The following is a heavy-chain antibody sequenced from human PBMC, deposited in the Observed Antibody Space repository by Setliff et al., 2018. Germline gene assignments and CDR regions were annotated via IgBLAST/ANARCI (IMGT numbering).Heavy chain of an antibody. D-gene: IGHD1-26*01. CDR2: IYHSGSA. V-gene: IGHV4-30-4*08. CDR3: AREVGTSTSSDAFDV. J-gene: IGHJ3*01. CDR1: GDPISSGDYF. Sequence: ASETLSLTCTVSGDPISSGDYFWSWIRQPPGKGLEWIAYIYHSGSAYYNPSLKSRVTMSVDTSKNQLSLHLTSVTAADTAVYYCAREVGTSTSSDAFDVWGQGMMVTVSS.